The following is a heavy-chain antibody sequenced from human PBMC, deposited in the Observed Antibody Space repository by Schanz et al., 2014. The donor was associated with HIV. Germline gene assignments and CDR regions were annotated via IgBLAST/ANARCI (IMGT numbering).Heavy chain of an antibody. CDR3: AKAAVTDYLDY. Sequence: VQLLESGGGLVQPGGSLRLSCGASGFIFSSYGMSWVRQAPGKGLEWVAVISYDGSNKYYADSVKGRFTISRDNSKNTLYLQMNSLRTEDTAVYYCAKAAVTDYLDYWGQGTLVTVSS. D-gene: IGHD2-21*02. V-gene: IGHV3-30*18. CDR2: ISYDGSNK. CDR1: GFIFSSYG. J-gene: IGHJ4*02.